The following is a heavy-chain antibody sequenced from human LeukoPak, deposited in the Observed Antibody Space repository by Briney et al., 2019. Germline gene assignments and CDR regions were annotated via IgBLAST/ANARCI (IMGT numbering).Heavy chain of an antibody. J-gene: IGHJ3*02. CDR1: GYTFTSYY. CDR3: ARERGLSSQGDAFDI. CDR2: INPSGGST. V-gene: IGHV1-46*01. Sequence: ASVTVSCKASGYTFTSYYMHWVRQAPGQGLEWMGIINPSGGSTRYAQKFQGRVTMTRDTSTSTVYMELSSLRSEDTAVYYCARERGLSSQGDAFDIWGQGTMVTVSS. D-gene: IGHD6-13*01.